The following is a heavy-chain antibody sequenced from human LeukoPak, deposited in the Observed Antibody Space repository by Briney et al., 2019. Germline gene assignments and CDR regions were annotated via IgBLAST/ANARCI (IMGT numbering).Heavy chain of an antibody. J-gene: IGHJ4*02. CDR2: IYSGGNT. Sequence: GGSLRLSCAASGFTVSSNYMSWVRQAPGKGLEWVSVIYSGGNTYYADSVKGRFTISRDNSKNTLYLQMNSLRAEDTAVYYCAKPASYYDFWSGYLDWGQGTLVTVSS. D-gene: IGHD3-3*01. V-gene: IGHV3-53*01. CDR1: GFTVSSNY. CDR3: AKPASYYDFWSGYLD.